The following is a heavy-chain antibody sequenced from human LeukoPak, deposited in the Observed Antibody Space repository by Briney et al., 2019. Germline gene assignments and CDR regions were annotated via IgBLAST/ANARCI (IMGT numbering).Heavy chain of an antibody. CDR2: MNPNSGNT. CDR3: AREDYYYGMDV. Sequence: GASVKVSCKASGYTFTSYDIHWVRQATGQGLEWMGWMNPNSGNTGYAQKFQGRVTMTRNTSISTAYMELSSLRSEDTAVYYCAREDYYYGMDVWGQGTTVTVSS. J-gene: IGHJ6*02. CDR1: GYTFTSYD. V-gene: IGHV1-8*01.